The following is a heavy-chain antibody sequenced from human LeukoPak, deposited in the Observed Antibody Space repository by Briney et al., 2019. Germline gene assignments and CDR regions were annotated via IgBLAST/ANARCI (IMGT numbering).Heavy chain of an antibody. Sequence: SETLSLTCTVSGGSISSYYWSWIRQPPGKGLEWIGYIYYSGSTNYNPSLKSRVTISVDTSKNQFSLKLSSVTAADTAVYYCARDYGLNWFDPWGQGTLVTVSS. V-gene: IGHV4-59*01. CDR2: IYYSGST. J-gene: IGHJ5*02. CDR1: GGSISSYY. D-gene: IGHD4-17*01. CDR3: ARDYGLNWFDP.